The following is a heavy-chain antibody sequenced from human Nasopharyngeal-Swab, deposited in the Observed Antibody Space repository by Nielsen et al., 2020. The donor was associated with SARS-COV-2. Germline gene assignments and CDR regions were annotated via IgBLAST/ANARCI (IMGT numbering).Heavy chain of an antibody. J-gene: IGHJ4*02. V-gene: IGHV4-39*01. CDR1: GGSISDTNYY. D-gene: IGHD3-22*01. CDR3: ARHSRVATVVEVTLFDY. Sequence: GSLRLSCIVSGGSISDTNYYWTWIRQPPGEGLDWIGSTSYGGNTFYNPSLKSRVTLSVDMSRNQFSLRLSSVTAADTAVYYCARHSRVATVVEVTLFDYWGQGTLVTISS. CDR2: TSYGGNT.